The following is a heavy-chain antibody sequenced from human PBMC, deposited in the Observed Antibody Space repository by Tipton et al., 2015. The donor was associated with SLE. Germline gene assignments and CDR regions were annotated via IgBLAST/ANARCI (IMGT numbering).Heavy chain of an antibody. CDR1: GDSISSHY. D-gene: IGHD3-3*01. CDR2: IYYTGNS. Sequence: LRLSCIVSGDSISSHYWAWIRQSPGKGLEWIEYIYYTGNSNYNPSLKSRVSTSVDTSKNQFSLRLTSVTAADTAVYYCARAGLRKVPGIPGWFDPWGQGILVTVSS. CDR3: ARAGLRKVPGIPGWFDP. J-gene: IGHJ5*02. V-gene: IGHV4-59*11.